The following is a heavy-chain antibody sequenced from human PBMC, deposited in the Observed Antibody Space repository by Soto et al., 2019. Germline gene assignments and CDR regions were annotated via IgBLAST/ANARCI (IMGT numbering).Heavy chain of an antibody. CDR1: GGSISSSSYS. CDR2: IYYSGST. Sequence: QLQLQESGPRLVKPSETLFLTCSVSGGSISSSSYSWGWIRQPPGKGLEWIGTIYYSGSTHYNPSLEGRVVISADTPNNQLSLRLSSVTAADTAVYYCGRQPGHCGSTTCFGYYSVDVWGQGTTVTVS. D-gene: IGHD2-2*01. J-gene: IGHJ6*02. CDR3: GRQPGHCGSTTCFGYYSVDV. V-gene: IGHV4-39*01.